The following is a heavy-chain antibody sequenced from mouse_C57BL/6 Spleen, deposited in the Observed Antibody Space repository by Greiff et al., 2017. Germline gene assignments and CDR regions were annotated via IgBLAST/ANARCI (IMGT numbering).Heavy chain of an antibody. Sequence: EVQVVESGGGLVKPGGSLKLSCAASGFTFSDYGMHWVRQAPEKGLEWVAYISSGRSTIYYADTVKGRFTISRDNAKNTLFLQMTSLRSEDTAMYYCARPGYYGSSYNYAMDYWGQGTSVTVSS. CDR2: ISSGRSTI. D-gene: IGHD1-1*01. CDR1: GFTFSDYG. J-gene: IGHJ4*01. V-gene: IGHV5-17*01. CDR3: ARPGYYGSSYNYAMDY.